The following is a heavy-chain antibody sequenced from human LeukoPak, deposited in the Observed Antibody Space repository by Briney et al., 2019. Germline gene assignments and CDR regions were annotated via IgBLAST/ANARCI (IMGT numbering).Heavy chain of an antibody. Sequence: GGSLRLSCAASGFTFSSYGMHWVRQAPGKGLEWVAVIWYDGSNKYYADSVKGRFTISRDNSKNTLYLQMNSLRAKDTAVYYCASEGYCTNGVCHDAFDIWGQGTMVTVSS. D-gene: IGHD2-8*01. CDR1: GFTFSSYG. J-gene: IGHJ3*02. CDR2: IWYDGSNK. CDR3: ASEGYCTNGVCHDAFDI. V-gene: IGHV3-33*01.